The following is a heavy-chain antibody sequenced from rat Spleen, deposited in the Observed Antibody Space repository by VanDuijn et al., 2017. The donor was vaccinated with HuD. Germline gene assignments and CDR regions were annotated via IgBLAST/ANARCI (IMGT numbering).Heavy chain of an antibody. V-gene: IGHV5S14*01. Sequence: EVQLVESGGGLVQPGRSLKLSCVASGFTFSYYGMAWVRQSPTTGLEWVASISTGGRDTYYRDSVKGRFTISRDNAKNTQYLQMDSLRSEDTATYRCARKGILRPGGDYFDYWGQGVMVTVSS. D-gene: IGHD1-6*01. CDR3: ARKGILRPGGDYFDY. J-gene: IGHJ2*01. CDR1: GFTFSYYG. CDR2: ISTGGRDT.